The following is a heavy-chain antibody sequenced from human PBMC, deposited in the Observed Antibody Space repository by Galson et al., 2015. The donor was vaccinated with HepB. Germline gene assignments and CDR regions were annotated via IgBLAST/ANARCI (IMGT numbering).Heavy chain of an antibody. CDR2: ISYDGSNK. V-gene: IGHV3-30*03. J-gene: IGHJ4*02. D-gene: IGHD3-22*01. CDR3: ASGSSGYYSDLDY. CDR1: GFTFSSYG. Sequence: LRLSCAASGFTFSSYGMHWVRQAPGKGLEWVAVISYDGSNKYYADSVKGRFTISRDNSKNTLYLQMNSLRAEDTAVYYCASGSSGYYSDLDYWGQGTLVTVSS.